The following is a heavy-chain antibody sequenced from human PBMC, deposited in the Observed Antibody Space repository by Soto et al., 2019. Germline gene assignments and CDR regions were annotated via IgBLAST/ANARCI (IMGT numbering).Heavy chain of an antibody. V-gene: IGHV3-74*01. CDR3: ARDEIRYCSSTSCSHSLYYYYYYMDV. D-gene: IGHD2-2*01. Sequence: GGSLRLSCAASGFTFSSYWMHWVRQAPGKGLVWVSRINSDGSSTSYADSVKGRFTISRDNAKNTLYLQMNSLRAEDTAVYYCARDEIRYCSSTSCSHSLYYYYYYMDVWGKGTTVTVSS. CDR1: GFTFSSYW. J-gene: IGHJ6*03. CDR2: INSDGSST.